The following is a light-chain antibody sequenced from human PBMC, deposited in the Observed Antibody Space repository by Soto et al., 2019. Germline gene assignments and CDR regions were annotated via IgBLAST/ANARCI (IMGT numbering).Light chain of an antibody. J-gene: IGKJ1*01. Sequence: DIQTTQSPSTLSASVGDRVTITCRASQSISSWLAWYQQKPGKAPKLLIYDASSLESGVPSRFSGSGSGTEFTLTISSLQPDDFATYYCQQYNIYPWTFGQGTKV. CDR3: QQYNIYPWT. CDR2: DAS. V-gene: IGKV1-5*01. CDR1: QSISSW.